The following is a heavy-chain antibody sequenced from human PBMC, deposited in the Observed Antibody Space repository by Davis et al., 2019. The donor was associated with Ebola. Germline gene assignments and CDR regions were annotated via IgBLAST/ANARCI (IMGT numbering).Heavy chain of an antibody. V-gene: IGHV1-69*04. CDR2: IIPILGIA. CDR1: GGSFSSYA. D-gene: IGHD3-22*01. J-gene: IGHJ4*02. Sequence: SVKVSCKASGGSFSSYAFSWVRQAPGQGLEWMGRIIPILGIANYAQKFQGRVTITADKSTSTAYMELSSLRSDDTAVYYCARLITMIVVVPPDYWGQGTLVTVSS. CDR3: ARLITMIVVVPPDY.